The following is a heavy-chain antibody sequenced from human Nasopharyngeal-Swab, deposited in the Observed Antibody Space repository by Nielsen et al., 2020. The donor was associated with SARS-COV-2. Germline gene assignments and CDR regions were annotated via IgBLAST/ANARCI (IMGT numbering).Heavy chain of an antibody. D-gene: IGHD5-18*01. V-gene: IGHV1-46*01. CDR3: ARGYSYGLAY. J-gene: IGHJ4*02. Sequence: ASVQVSCNASGYTFTNHFMHWVRQAPGQGLEWMGMINPSGGSTGYAQNFQGRVTVTRDTSTSTVYMELSSLSSEDTAVYYCARGYSYGLAYWGQGTLVTVSP. CDR2: INPSGGST. CDR1: GYTFTNHF.